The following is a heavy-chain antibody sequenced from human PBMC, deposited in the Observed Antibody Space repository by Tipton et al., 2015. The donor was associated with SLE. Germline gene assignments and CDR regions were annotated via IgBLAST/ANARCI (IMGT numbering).Heavy chain of an antibody. CDR1: GFTFSSYW. CDR2: INSDGSST. D-gene: IGHD2-2*01. V-gene: IGHV3-74*01. CDR3: ARSPDVVAPGGAFDI. Sequence: GSLRLSCAASGFTFSSYWMHWVRQAPGKGLVWVSRINSDGSSTSYADSVKGRFTISRDNAKNTLYLQMNSLRAEDTAVYYCARSPDVVAPGGAFDIWGQGTMVTVSS. J-gene: IGHJ3*02.